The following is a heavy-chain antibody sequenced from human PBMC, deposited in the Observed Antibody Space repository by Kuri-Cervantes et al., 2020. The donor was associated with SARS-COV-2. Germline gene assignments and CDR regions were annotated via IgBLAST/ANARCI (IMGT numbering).Heavy chain of an antibody. J-gene: IGHJ4*02. CDR1: GGSISSSSYY. V-gene: IGHV4-39*07. Sequence: SETLSLTCTVSGGSISSSSYYWGWIRQPPGKGLEWIGSIYYSGSTNYNPSLKSRVTISVDTSKNQFSLKLSSVTAADTAVYYCASGGKPRCGGYLSYWGQGTLVTVSS. D-gene: IGHD2-21*01. CDR3: ASGGKPRCGGYLSY. CDR2: IYYSGST.